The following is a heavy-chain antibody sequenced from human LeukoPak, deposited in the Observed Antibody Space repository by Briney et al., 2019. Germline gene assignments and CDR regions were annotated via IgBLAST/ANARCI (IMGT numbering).Heavy chain of an antibody. V-gene: IGHV3-73*01. J-gene: IGHJ6*02. Sequence: GGSLKLSCAASGFTFSGSAMHWVRQASGKGLECVGRIRSKANSYATAYAASVKGRFTISRDDSKNTAYLQMNSLKTEDTAVYYCTRQHTAWHPVRGMDVWGQGTTVTVSS. CDR3: TRQHTAWHPVRGMDV. CDR2: IRSKANSYAT. CDR1: GFTFSGSA. D-gene: IGHD5-18*01.